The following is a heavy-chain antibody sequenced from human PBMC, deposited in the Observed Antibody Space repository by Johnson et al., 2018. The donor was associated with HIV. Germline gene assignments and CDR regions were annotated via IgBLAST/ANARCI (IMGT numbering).Heavy chain of an antibody. CDR2: IGTTGSI. J-gene: IGHJ3*02. D-gene: IGHD3-9*01. V-gene: IGHV3-13*01. CDR1: GFIFSSYD. CDR3: ATGAFDWLGDAFDI. Sequence: VQLVESGGGLVHPGGSLRLSCAASGFIFSSYDMHWVRQATGRGLEWVSGIGTTGSIGYADSVKGRFTISRDNAKNTLYLQMNSLRAEDTAVYYCATGAFDWLGDAFDIWGQGTMVTVSS.